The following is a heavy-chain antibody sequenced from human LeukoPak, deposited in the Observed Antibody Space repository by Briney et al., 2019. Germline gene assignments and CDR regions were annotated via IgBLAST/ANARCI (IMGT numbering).Heavy chain of an antibody. D-gene: IGHD1-26*01. J-gene: IGHJ4*02. Sequence: PSETLSLTCAVSGGSISSGGYSWSWIRQPPGTGLEWIGYIYHSGSTYYNPSLKSRVTISVDRSKNQFSLKLSSVTAADTAVYYCASSSWELTFDYWGQGTLVTVSS. CDR2: IYHSGST. CDR1: GGSISSGGYS. V-gene: IGHV4-30-2*01. CDR3: ASSSWELTFDY.